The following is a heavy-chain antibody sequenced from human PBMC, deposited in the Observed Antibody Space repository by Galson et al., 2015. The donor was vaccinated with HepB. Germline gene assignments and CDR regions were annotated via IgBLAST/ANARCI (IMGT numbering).Heavy chain of an antibody. V-gene: IGHV3-30*03. CDR2: ISYDGSNK. CDR3: ARVGSSGWYGMDV. J-gene: IGHJ6*02. Sequence: SLRLSCAASGFTFSSYSMNWVRQAPGKGLEWVAVISYDGSNKYDADSVKGRFTISRDNSKNTLYLQMNSLRDEDTAVYYCARVGSSGWYGMDVWGQGTTVTVSS. D-gene: IGHD6-19*01. CDR1: GFTFSSYS.